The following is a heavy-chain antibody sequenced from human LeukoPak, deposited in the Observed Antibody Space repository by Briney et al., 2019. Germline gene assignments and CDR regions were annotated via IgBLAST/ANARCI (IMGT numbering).Heavy chain of an antibody. V-gene: IGHV3-21*01. Sequence: GGSLRLSCAASGFTFSSYSMNWVRQAPGKGLEWVSSISSTSIYIYYADSVKGRFTISRDNAKNSLYLQMNSLRAEDTAVYYCARDVFGVGSSSWDDYWGQGTLVTVSS. J-gene: IGHJ4*02. CDR2: ISSTSIYI. CDR3: ARDVFGVGSSSWDDY. CDR1: GFTFSSYS. D-gene: IGHD6-13*01.